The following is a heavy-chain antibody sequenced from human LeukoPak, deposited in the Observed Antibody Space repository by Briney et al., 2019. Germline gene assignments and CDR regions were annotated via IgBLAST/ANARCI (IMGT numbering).Heavy chain of an antibody. J-gene: IGHJ4*02. CDR3: VKSNNLGGDY. V-gene: IGHV3-53*01. CDR1: GFAVSSNH. D-gene: IGHD1/OR15-1a*01. Sequence: GGSLRLSCAASGFAVSSNHMNWVRQAPGKGLEWVSVIFNGGSTYYADSVKGRFTISRDNSKKTVYLQMQSLRVEDTAVYYCVKSNNLGGDYWGQGTLVTVSS. CDR2: IFNGGST.